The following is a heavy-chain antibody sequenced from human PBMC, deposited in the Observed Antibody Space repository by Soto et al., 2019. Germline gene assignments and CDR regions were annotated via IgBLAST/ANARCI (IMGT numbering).Heavy chain of an antibody. D-gene: IGHD3-10*01. V-gene: IGHV1-18*01. CDR2: ISAYNGNT. CDR1: GYTFTSYG. J-gene: IGHJ6*03. Sequence: QVQLVQSGAEVKKPGASVKVSCKASGYTFTSYGISWVRQAPRQGLEWRGWISAYNGNTNYAQKLQGRVTTTTETSTSTAYMELRSLRSDDTAVYYCARDGDYYGSGSYFAGDYYYYMDVWGKGTTVTVSS. CDR3: ARDGDYYGSGSYFAGDYYYYMDV.